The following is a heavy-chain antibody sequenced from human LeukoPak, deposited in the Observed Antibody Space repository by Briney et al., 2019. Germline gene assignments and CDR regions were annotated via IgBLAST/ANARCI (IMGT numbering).Heavy chain of an antibody. CDR2: INPNSGGT. CDR1: GGTFSSYA. V-gene: IGHV1-2*06. J-gene: IGHJ4*02. D-gene: IGHD3-22*01. CDR3: ASHTYYYDSSGYSKRGPFDY. Sequence: ASVKVSCKASGGTFSSYAISWVRQAPGQGLEWMGRINPNSGGTNYAQKFQGRVTMTRDTSISTAYMELSRLRSDDTAVYYCASHTYYYDSSGYSKRGPFDYWGQGTLVTVSS.